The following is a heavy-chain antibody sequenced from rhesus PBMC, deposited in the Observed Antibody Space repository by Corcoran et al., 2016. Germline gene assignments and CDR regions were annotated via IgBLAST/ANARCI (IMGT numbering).Heavy chain of an antibody. CDR2: ISGSSGST. V-gene: IGHV4-65*01. J-gene: IGHJ4*01. CDR3: ARDEYSNYVYFDY. D-gene: IGHD4-23*01. Sequence: QVQLQESGPGLVKPSETLSLTCAVSGGSVSSSNWWSWIRQPPGKGLEWIGYISGSSGSTYYNPSLKRRVTISTDPSKNQFSLKLSSVTAADTAVYYCARDEYSNYVYFDYWGQGVLVTVSS. CDR1: GGSVSSSNW.